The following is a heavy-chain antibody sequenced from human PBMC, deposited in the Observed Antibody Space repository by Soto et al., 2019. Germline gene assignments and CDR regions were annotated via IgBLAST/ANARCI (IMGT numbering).Heavy chain of an antibody. CDR1: GGSISSYY. CDR2: IYYSGST. D-gene: IGHD5-18*01. Sequence: SETLSLTCTVSGGSISSYYWSWIRQPPGKGLEWIGYIYYSGSTNYNPSLKSRVAISVDTSKNQFSLKLSSVTAADTAVYYCAGVDTAMVTPFLAFDYWGQGTLVTVSS. J-gene: IGHJ4*02. CDR3: AGVDTAMVTPFLAFDY. V-gene: IGHV4-59*01.